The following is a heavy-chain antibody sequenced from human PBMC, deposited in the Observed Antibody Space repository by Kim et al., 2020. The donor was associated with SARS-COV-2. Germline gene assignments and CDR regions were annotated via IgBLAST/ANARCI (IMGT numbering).Heavy chain of an antibody. Sequence: ASVKVSCKASGYTFTSYAMHWVRQAPGQRLEWMGWINAGNGNTKYSQKFQGRVTITRDTSASTAYMELSSLRSDDTAVYYCARDRGDYYDSSGYYYYGMDVWGQGTTVTVSS. CDR3: ARDRGDYYDSSGYYYYGMDV. D-gene: IGHD3-22*01. V-gene: IGHV1-3*01. CDR1: GYTFTSYA. CDR2: INAGNGNT. J-gene: IGHJ6*02.